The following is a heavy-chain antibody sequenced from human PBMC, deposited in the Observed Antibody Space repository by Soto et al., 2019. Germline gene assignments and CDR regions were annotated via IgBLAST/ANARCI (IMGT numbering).Heavy chain of an antibody. CDR3: ARGSKQQRTLFILPHDAFDI. J-gene: IGHJ3*02. CDR2: INPSGGST. V-gene: IGHV1-46*01. Sequence: ASVKVSGKASGYTFTSYYMHWVRQAPGQGLEWMGIINPSGGSTSYAQKFQGRVTMTRDTSTSTVYMELSSLRSEDTAVYYCARGSKQQRTLFILPHDAFDIWGQGTMVTVS. CDR1: GYTFTSYY. D-gene: IGHD6-13*01.